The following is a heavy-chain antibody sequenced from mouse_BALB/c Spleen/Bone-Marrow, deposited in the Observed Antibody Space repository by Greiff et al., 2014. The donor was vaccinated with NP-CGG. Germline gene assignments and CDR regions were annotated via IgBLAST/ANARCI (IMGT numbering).Heavy chain of an antibody. CDR3: ARRDGSYLNY. CDR2: INPGSGGT. CDR1: GYAFTNYL. Sequence: VQLMQSGAELVRPGTSVKVSCKASGYAFTNYLLEWVKQRPGQGLEWIGMINPGSGGTNYNEKFKGKATLTADKSSSTAYMQLSSLTSEDSAVYFCARRDGSYLNYWGQGTTLTVSS. V-gene: IGHV1-54*01. J-gene: IGHJ2*01. D-gene: IGHD3-3*01.